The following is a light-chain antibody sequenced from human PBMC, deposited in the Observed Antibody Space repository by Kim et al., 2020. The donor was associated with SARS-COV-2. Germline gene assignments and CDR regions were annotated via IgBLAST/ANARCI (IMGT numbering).Light chain of an antibody. CDR1: NIGSKS. V-gene: IGLV3-21*04. CDR3: QVWDSSSDHNYV. CDR2: YDS. Sequence: SYELTQSPSVSVAPGKTARITCGGNNIGSKSVHWYQQKPGQAPVLVIYYDSDRPSGIPERFSGSNSGNTATLTISRVEAGDEADYYCQVWDSSSDHNYVFGTGTKVTVL. J-gene: IGLJ1*01.